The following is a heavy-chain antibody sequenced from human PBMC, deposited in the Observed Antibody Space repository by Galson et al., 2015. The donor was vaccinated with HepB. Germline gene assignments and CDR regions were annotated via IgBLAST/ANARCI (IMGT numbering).Heavy chain of an antibody. V-gene: IGHV1-24*01. Sequence: SVKVSCKVSGYTLTELSMHWVRQAPGKGLEWMGGFDPEDGETIYAQKFQGRVTMTEDTSTDTAYMELSSLRSEDTAVYYCATISTLITMVRGVMVYFDYWGQGTLVTVSS. CDR2: FDPEDGET. CDR3: ATISTLITMVRGVMVYFDY. D-gene: IGHD3-10*01. CDR1: GYTLTELS. J-gene: IGHJ4*02.